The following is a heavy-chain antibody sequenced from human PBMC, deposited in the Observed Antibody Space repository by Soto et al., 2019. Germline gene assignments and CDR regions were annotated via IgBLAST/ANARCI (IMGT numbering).Heavy chain of an antibody. CDR3: ARERYDYVWGSYSSNWFDP. J-gene: IGHJ5*02. V-gene: IGHV3-30-3*01. Sequence: QVQLVESGGGVVQPGRSLRLSCAASGFTFSRYAVHWVRQAPGKGLEWVAVISYDGSNKYYADSLKGPFTISRDKAKNTLSLQMSSLRAADSVMSYCARERYDYVWGSYSSNWFDPWGQGTLVTVSS. CDR1: GFTFSRYA. D-gene: IGHD3-16*01. CDR2: ISYDGSNK.